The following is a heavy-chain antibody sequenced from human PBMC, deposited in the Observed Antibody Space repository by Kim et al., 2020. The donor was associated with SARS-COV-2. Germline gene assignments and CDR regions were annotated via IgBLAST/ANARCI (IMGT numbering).Heavy chain of an antibody. V-gene: IGHV3-48*02. Sequence: GGSLRLSCAASGFTFSSYSMNWVRQAPGKGLEWVSYISSSSSTIYYADSVKGRFTISRDNAKNSLYLQMNSLRDEDTAVYYCARDNASYYYDSTDAFDIWGQGTMVTVSS. D-gene: IGHD3-22*01. CDR1: GFTFSSYS. J-gene: IGHJ3*02. CDR3: ARDNASYYYDSTDAFDI. CDR2: ISSSSSTI.